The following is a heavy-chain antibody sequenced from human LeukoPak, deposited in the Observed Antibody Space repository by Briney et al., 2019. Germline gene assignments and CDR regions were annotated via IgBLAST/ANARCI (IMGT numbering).Heavy chain of an antibody. CDR1: GDIVSSNSAA. Sequence: SQTLSLTCAISGDIVSSNSAAWNWIRQSPSRGLEWLGRTYYRSKWYNDYAVSVKSRITINPDTSKNQFSLQLNSVTPEDTAVYYCAREVAVATSYYYYYGMDVWGQGTTVTVSS. V-gene: IGHV6-1*01. D-gene: IGHD6-19*01. CDR3: AREVAVATSYYYYYGMDV. J-gene: IGHJ6*02. CDR2: TYYRSKWYN.